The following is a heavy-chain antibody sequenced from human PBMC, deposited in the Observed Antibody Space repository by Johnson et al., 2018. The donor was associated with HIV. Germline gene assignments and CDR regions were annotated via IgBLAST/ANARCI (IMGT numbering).Heavy chain of an antibody. D-gene: IGHD5-18*01. CDR2: ISYDGSNK. V-gene: IGHV3-30*14. CDR1: GFTFDDYA. Sequence: QVQLVESGGGLVQPGRSLRLSCAASGFTFDDYAMHWVRQAPGKGLEWVAVISYDGSNKYYADSVKGRFTISRDNSKNTLYLQMNSLRAEDTAVYYCARGLIIQLWLQAAFDIWGQGTMVTVSS. CDR3: ARGLIIQLWLQAAFDI. J-gene: IGHJ3*02.